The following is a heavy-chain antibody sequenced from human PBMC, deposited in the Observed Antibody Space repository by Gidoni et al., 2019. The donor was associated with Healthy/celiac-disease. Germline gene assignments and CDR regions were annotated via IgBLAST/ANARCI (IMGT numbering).Heavy chain of an antibody. V-gene: IGHV1-46*01. CDR2: INPSGGST. D-gene: IGHD6-6*01. CDR1: GYTFTSYY. CDR3: ARSSIAARRGGYYFDY. Sequence: QVQLVQSGAEVKKPGASVKVSCKASGYTFTSYYMHWVRQAPGQGLEWMGIINPSGGSTSYAQKFQGRVTMTRDTSTSTVYMELSSLRSEDTAVYYCARSSIAARRGGYYFDYWGQGTLVTVSS. J-gene: IGHJ4*02.